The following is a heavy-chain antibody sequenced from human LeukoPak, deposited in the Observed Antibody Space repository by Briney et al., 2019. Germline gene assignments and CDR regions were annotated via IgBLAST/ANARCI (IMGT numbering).Heavy chain of an antibody. J-gene: IGHJ4*02. CDR3: ARAYDYVWGSYRSSNLDY. V-gene: IGHV3-33*01. CDR2: IWYDGSNK. D-gene: IGHD3-16*02. Sequence: GGSLRLSCAASGFTFSSYGMHWVRQAPGKGLEWVAVIWYDGSNKYYADSVKGRFTISRDNSKNTLYLQMNSLRAEDTAVYYCARAYDYVWGSYRSSNLDYWGQGTLVTVSS. CDR1: GFTFSSYG.